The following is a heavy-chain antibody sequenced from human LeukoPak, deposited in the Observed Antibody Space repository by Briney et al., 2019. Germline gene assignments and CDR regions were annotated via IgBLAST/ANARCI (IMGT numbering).Heavy chain of an antibody. CDR2: INPNSGGT. V-gene: IGHV1-2*02. D-gene: IGHD3/OR15-3a*01. J-gene: IGHJ6*02. CDR3: ARGEDSYYYYGVDV. Sequence: ASVKVSCKASGYTFTGYYIHWVRQAPGQGLEWMGWINPNSGGTNYAQKFQGRVTMTRDTSISTAYMELSRLRSDDTAVYYCARGEDSYYYYGVDVWGQGTTVTVSS. CDR1: GYTFTGYY.